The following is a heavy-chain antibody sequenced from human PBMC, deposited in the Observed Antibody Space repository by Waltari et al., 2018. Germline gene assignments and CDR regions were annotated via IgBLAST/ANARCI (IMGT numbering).Heavy chain of an antibody. CDR2: IYHSGST. V-gene: IGHV4-30-2*01. CDR3: AREGYYYDSSGYYHNWFDP. Sequence: QLQLQESGSGLVKPSQTLSLTCAVSGGSISSGGYSWSWIRQPPGKGLEWIGYIYHSGSTYYNPALKSRVTISVDRSKNQFSLKLSSVTAADTAVYYCAREGYYYDSSGYYHNWFDPWGQGTLVTVSS. J-gene: IGHJ5*02. CDR1: GGSISSGGYS. D-gene: IGHD3-22*01.